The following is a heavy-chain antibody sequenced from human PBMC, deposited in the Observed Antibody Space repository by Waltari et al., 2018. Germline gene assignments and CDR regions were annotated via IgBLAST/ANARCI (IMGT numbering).Heavy chain of an antibody. Sequence: EVQLVQSGAAVKKPGELLKIHCKGSGYSFTSYWTRWVRQMPGKGLGWLWIIHPGTTGTSYSPPFLGQGTMSANKSSRTPYLQWSSLKASDTAMYYCAGVPTVTTAYYGMDVWGQGTTVTVSS. CDR3: AGVPTVTTAYYGMDV. D-gene: IGHD4-4*01. CDR1: GYSFTSYW. CDR2: IHPGTTGT. J-gene: IGHJ6*02. V-gene: IGHV5-51*01.